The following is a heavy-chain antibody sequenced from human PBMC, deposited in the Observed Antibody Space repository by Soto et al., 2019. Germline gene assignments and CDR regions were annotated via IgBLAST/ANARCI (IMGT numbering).Heavy chain of an antibody. D-gene: IGHD4-17*01. CDR3: ARGMYGDYYFDY. CDR1: GFTFSSYG. Sequence: QVPLVESGGGVVQPGRSLRLSCAASGFTFSSYGMHWVRQAPGKGLEWVAVIWYDGSNKYYADSVKGRFTISRDNSKNTLYLQMNSLRAEDTAVYYCARGMYGDYYFDYWGQGTLVTVSS. CDR2: IWYDGSNK. J-gene: IGHJ4*02. V-gene: IGHV3-33*01.